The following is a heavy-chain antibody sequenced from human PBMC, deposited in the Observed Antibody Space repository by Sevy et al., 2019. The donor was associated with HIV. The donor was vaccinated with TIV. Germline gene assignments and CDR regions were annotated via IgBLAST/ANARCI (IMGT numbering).Heavy chain of an antibody. Sequence: GGSLRLSCAASGFTFSSYGMHWVRQAPGKGLEWVAVISYDGSNKYYADSVKGRFTISRDNSKNTLYLQMNSLRAGDTAVYYCAKDYGALIRLWLPTDYWGQGTLVTVSS. CDR3: AKDYGALIRLWLPTDY. D-gene: IGHD5-18*01. J-gene: IGHJ4*02. CDR2: ISYDGSNK. CDR1: GFTFSSYG. V-gene: IGHV3-30*18.